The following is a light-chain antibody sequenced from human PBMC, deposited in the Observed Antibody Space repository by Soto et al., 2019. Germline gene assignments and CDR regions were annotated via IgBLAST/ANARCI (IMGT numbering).Light chain of an antibody. CDR1: QSVSSY. CDR2: GAS. Sequence: EIVFTQSPATLSLSPGERATLSCRASQSVSSYLAWYQQKPGQAPRLLIYGASSRATGIPDRFSGSGSGTDFTLTISRLEPEDFAVYYCQQYDSSWTFGQGTKVDIK. J-gene: IGKJ1*01. V-gene: IGKV3-20*01. CDR3: QQYDSSWT.